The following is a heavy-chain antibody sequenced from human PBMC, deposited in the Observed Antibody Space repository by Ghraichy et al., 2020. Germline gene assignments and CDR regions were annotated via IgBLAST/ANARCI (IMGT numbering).Heavy chain of an antibody. Sequence: ETLSLTCAASGFTFSSYAMSWVRQAPGKGLEWVSAISGSGGSTYYADSVKGRFTISRDNSKNTLYLQMNSLRAEDTAVYYCAKWGLEWLSPSDFDYWGQGTLVTVSS. CDR2: ISGSGGST. CDR1: GFTFSSYA. V-gene: IGHV3-23*01. D-gene: IGHD3-3*01. CDR3: AKWGLEWLSPSDFDY. J-gene: IGHJ4*02.